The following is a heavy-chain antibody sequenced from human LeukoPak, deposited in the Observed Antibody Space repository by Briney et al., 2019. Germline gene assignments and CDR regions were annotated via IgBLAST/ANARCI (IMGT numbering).Heavy chain of an antibody. D-gene: IGHD5/OR15-5a*01. CDR3: ARVASKGGMDV. J-gene: IGHJ6*02. V-gene: IGHV4-59*01. CDR2: VHYTWNT. Sequence: SETLSLTCSVSGGSIGSYHWSWIRQPPGKGLEWIGHVHYTWNTKYNPSLTGRVSISLDRSKNQFSLSLTSVTAADTAVYYCARVASKGGMDVWGLGTTVTVSS. CDR1: GGSIGSYH.